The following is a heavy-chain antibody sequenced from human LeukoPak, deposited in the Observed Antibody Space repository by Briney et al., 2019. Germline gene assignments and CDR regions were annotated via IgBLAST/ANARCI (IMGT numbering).Heavy chain of an antibody. J-gene: IGHJ3*02. V-gene: IGHV4-59*08. CDR1: GGSISSYY. D-gene: IGHD3-10*01. CDR3: ARSGYYGSGSYYTPDAFDI. CDR2: IYYSGST. Sequence: PSETLSLTCTVSGGSISSYYWSWIRQPPGKGLEWIGYIYYSGSTNYNPSLKSRVTISVDTSKNQFSLKLSSVTAADTAVYYCARSGYYGSGSYYTPDAFDIWGQGTMVTVSS.